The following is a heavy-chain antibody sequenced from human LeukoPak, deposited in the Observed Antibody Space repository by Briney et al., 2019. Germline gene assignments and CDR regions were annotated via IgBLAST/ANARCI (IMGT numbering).Heavy chain of an antibody. Sequence: GGSLRLSCAASGFSFSIYGMNWVRQAPGKGLEWVSSIGSGSTYMSYADSVKGRFTITRDNAKNSLYLQMNSLRAEDTAVYYCARAGICSGGSCYSLAYDYWGQGTLVTVSS. CDR1: GFSFSIYG. CDR3: ARAGICSGGSCYSLAYDY. CDR2: IGSGSTYM. V-gene: IGHV3-21*06. J-gene: IGHJ4*02. D-gene: IGHD2-15*01.